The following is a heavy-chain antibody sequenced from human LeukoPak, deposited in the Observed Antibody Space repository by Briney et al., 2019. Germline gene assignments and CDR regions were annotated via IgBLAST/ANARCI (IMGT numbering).Heavy chain of an antibody. J-gene: IGHJ4*02. V-gene: IGHV3-30-3*01. CDR1: GFTFSSYA. CDR3: ARDNNYYDSSGYYIMDY. Sequence: GRSLRLSCAASGFTFSSYAMHWVRQAPSKGLEWVAVISYDGSNKYYADSVKGRFTISRDNAKNSLYLQMNSLRAEDTAVYYCARDNNYYDSSGYYIMDYWGQGTLVTVSS. D-gene: IGHD3-22*01. CDR2: ISYDGSNK.